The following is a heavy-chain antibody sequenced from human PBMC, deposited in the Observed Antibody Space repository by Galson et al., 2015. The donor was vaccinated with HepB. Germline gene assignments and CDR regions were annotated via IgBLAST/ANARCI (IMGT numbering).Heavy chain of an antibody. CDR1: GDSVSNNNAA. J-gene: IGHJ6*02. CDR3: ARVPGTNYYYGMDV. Sequence: CAISGDSVSNNNAAWSWIRQSPSRGLECLGTTYYRARWYSDYTVSLRSRITIDADTSKTQFSRRLSSVTPDDTAVYYCARVPGTNYYYGMDVWGQGTTVTVSS. V-gene: IGHV6-1*01. CDR2: TYYRARWYS. D-gene: IGHD2-2*01.